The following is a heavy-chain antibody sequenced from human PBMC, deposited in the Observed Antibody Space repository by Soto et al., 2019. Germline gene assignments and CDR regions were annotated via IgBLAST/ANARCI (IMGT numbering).Heavy chain of an antibody. J-gene: IGHJ4*02. CDR2: ISGSGGSA. CDR1: GFTFSSYA. V-gene: IGHV3-23*01. D-gene: IGHD6-19*01. Sequence: GGSLRLSCAASGFTFSSYAMRWVRQAPGKGLEWVSSISGSGGSAFYVDSVKGRFTISRDNSKNTLQLQMNSLRADDTAIYYCAKDTAVSGTFVVTFDSWGQGSLVTVSS. CDR3: AKDTAVSGTFVVTFDS.